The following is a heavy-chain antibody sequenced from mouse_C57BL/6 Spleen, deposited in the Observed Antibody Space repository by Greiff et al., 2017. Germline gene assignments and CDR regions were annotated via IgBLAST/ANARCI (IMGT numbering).Heavy chain of an antibody. Sequence: VQLQQSGAELVRPGASVKLSCTASGFNIKDYYMHWVKQRPEQGMEWIGRIDPEDGDTEYAPKFQGKATMTADTSSNTAYLQLSRLTSEDTAVYYCTTSGRLRRYAMDYWGQGTSVTDSS. J-gene: IGHJ4*01. CDR2: IDPEDGDT. V-gene: IGHV14-1*01. D-gene: IGHD1-1*01. CDR3: TTSGRLRRYAMDY. CDR1: GFNIKDYY.